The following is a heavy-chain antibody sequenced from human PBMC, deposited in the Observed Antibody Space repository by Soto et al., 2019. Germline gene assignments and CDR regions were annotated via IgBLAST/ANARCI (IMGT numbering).Heavy chain of an antibody. CDR1: GFSLTTSGVG. Sequence: QITLNESGHTVVRPTETLTLTCRFSGFSLTTSGVGVGWIRQSPGKAPEWLALIYWDDDKRYSASLKSRLTINKDTSKNQVVLTVSDLDPTDTAIYYCAHRVLRSVFGLVTTTAIYFDFWGQGTPVAVSS. D-gene: IGHD3-3*01. CDR2: IYWDDDK. V-gene: IGHV2-5*02. CDR3: AHRVLRSVFGLVTTTAIYFDF. J-gene: IGHJ4*02.